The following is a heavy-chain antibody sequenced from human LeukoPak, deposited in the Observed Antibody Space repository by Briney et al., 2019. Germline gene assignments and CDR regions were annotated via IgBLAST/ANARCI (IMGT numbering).Heavy chain of an antibody. D-gene: IGHD5-24*01. CDR1: GFAFGDFE. J-gene: IGHJ4*02. V-gene: IGHV3-48*03. CDR3: ARGRKDGFNTSPCDF. CDR2: ISNNGKVI. Sequence: PGGSLRLSCEASGFAFGDFEMNWVRQTPGKGLEWLSYISNNGKVIYYVDSVKGRFTISRDSAKNSLYLQMDSLRADDTALYYCARGRKDGFNTSPCDFWGQGTLVTVSS.